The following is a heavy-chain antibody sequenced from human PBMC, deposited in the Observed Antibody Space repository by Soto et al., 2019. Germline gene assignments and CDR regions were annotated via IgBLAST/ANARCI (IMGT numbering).Heavy chain of an antibody. CDR1: GGSFSPYF. CDR2: INHSGST. Sequence: QVQLQQWGAGLLKPSETLSLTCAVYGGSFSPYFWSWIRQPPGKGLEWIGEINHSGSTNYKPSLTRRATLSVDTSKNQVSLKLTSVTAADTAVYYCARLASGWQYYYFDFWGRGTPVTVSS. D-gene: IGHD6-19*01. V-gene: IGHV4-34*01. J-gene: IGHJ2*01. CDR3: ARLASGWQYYYFDF.